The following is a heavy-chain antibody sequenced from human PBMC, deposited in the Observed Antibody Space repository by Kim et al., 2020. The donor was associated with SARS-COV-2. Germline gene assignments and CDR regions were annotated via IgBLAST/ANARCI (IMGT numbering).Heavy chain of an antibody. CDR3: ARDSGSRGWYFLPGQNFYFYGMDD. CDR2: IIPVLGTS. Sequence: SVKVSCKASGDIFSIYAISWVRQAPGQGLEWMGGIIPVLGTSNYAQKFQGRVTITADESTSTAYMELTSLRSEDTAKYYCARDSGSRGWYFLPGQNFYFYGMDDWGQGTTVTVSS. J-gene: IGHJ6*02. CDR1: GDIFSIYA. V-gene: IGHV1-69*13. D-gene: IGHD6-19*01.